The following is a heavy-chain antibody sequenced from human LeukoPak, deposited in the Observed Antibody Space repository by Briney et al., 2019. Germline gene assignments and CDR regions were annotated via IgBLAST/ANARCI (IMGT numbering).Heavy chain of an antibody. D-gene: IGHD6-13*01. Sequence: PSETLSLTCTVSGGSITSADYYWSWIRQHPGKGLEWIGYIYYSGDTYYNPSLRSRVTISVDTSKNQFSLKLSSVTAADTAVYYCASPYSSSWYGYYYYGMDVWGQGTTVTVSS. J-gene: IGHJ6*02. V-gene: IGHV4-30-4*08. CDR1: GGSITSADYY. CDR3: ASPYSSSWYGYYYYGMDV. CDR2: IYYSGDT.